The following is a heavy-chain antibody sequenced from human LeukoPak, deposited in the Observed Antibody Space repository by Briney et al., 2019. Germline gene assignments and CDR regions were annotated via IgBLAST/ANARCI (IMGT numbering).Heavy chain of an antibody. V-gene: IGHV3-30-3*01. Sequence: GGSLRLSCAASGFTFSSYAMHWVRQAPGKGLEWVAVISYDGSNKYYADSVKGRFTISRDNSKNTLYLQMNSLRAEDTAVYYCARPSGSWSFDIWGQGTMVTVS. J-gene: IGHJ3*02. D-gene: IGHD1-26*01. CDR1: GFTFSSYA. CDR3: ARPSGSWSFDI. CDR2: ISYDGSNK.